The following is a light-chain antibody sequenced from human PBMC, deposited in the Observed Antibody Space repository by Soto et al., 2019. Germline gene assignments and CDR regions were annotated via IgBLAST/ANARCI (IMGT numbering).Light chain of an antibody. J-gene: IGKJ5*01. CDR1: QGIKSW. CDR3: QQADSFPIT. CDR2: DAN. Sequence: DIQMTQSPSSVSASVGDTVVITCRASQGIKSWFAWYQQRPGNAPKLLISDANTLQTGVPPRFSGSGSGTDFFLTVNSLQTEDCATYYCQQADSFPITFGQGTRLEIK. V-gene: IGKV1D-12*01.